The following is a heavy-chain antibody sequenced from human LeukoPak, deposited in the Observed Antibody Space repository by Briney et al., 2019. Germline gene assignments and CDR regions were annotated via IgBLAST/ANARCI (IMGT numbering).Heavy chain of an antibody. J-gene: IGHJ5*02. CDR3: ARLRKGASMVQFFSRFDP. V-gene: IGHV4-39*01. CDR1: GGSISSSSYY. Sequence: PSETLSLTCTVSGGSISSSSYYWGWIRQPPGKGLEWIGSIYYIGSTYYNPSLKSRVTISIDTSKNQFSLKLSSVTAADTAVYYCARLRKGASMVQFFSRFDPWGQGTLVTVSS. D-gene: IGHD3-10*01. CDR2: IYYIGST.